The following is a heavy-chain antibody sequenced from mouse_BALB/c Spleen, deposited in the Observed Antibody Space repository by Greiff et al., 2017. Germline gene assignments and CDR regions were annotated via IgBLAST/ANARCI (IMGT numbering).Heavy chain of an antibody. J-gene: IGHJ3*01. V-gene: IGHV1-7*01. Sequence: QVHVKQSGAELAKPGASVKMSCKASGYTFTSYWMHWVKQRPGQGLEWIGYINPSTGYTEYNQKFKDKATLTADKSSSTAYMQLSSLTSEDSAVYYCARRGFYYDYDEFAYWGQGTLVTVSA. CDR1: GYTFTSYW. D-gene: IGHD2-4*01. CDR3: ARRGFYYDYDEFAY. CDR2: INPSTGYT.